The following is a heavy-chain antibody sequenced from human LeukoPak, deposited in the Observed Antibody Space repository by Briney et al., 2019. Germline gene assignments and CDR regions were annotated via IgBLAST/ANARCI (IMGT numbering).Heavy chain of an antibody. CDR1: GFTFGNYA. D-gene: IGHD2-8*02. CDR3: AKATQRYCTGGTCYPLDY. Sequence: GGSLRLSCEASGFTFGNYAMAWVRQSPGEGLEWVSCITDIGKNTYHTDSVKGRFTISRDNSKNTLSLQMNSLRVEDTAVYYCAKATQRYCTGGTCYPLDYWGQGTLVTVSS. CDR2: ITDIGKNT. V-gene: IGHV3-23*01. J-gene: IGHJ4*02.